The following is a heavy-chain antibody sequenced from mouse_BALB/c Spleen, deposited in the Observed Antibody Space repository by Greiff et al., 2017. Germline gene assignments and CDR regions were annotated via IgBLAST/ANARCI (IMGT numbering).Heavy chain of an antibody. D-gene: IGHD1-1*01. CDR1: GYTFTSYV. J-gene: IGHJ4*01. V-gene: IGHV1-14*01. CDR2: INPYNDGT. Sequence: EVQLQQFGPELVKPGASVKMSCKASGYTFTSYVMHWVKQKPGQGLEWIGYINPYNDGTKYNEKFKGKATLTSDKSSSTAYMELSSLTSEDSAVYYCARSEEKLRTYAMDYWGQGTSVTVSS. CDR3: ARSEEKLRTYAMDY.